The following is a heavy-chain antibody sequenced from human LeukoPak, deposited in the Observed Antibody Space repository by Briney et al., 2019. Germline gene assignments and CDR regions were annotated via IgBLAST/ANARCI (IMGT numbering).Heavy chain of an antibody. J-gene: IGHJ4*02. Sequence: SETLSLTCTISGGSISSYYWSWIRQPPGKGLEWIGYIYYSGSTNYNPSLKSRVTISVDTSKNQFSLKLSSVTAADTAVYYCARGVYIAAAQYAYWGQGTLVTVSS. D-gene: IGHD6-13*01. CDR2: IYYSGST. V-gene: IGHV4-59*08. CDR1: GGSISSYY. CDR3: ARGVYIAAAQYAY.